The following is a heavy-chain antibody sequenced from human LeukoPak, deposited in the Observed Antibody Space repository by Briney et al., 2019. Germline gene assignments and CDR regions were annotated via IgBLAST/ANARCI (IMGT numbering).Heavy chain of an antibody. D-gene: IGHD6-13*01. Sequence: GRSLRLSCAASGFTFSSYAMHWVRQAPGKGLEWVAVISYDGSNKYYADSVKGRFTISRDNSKNTLYLQMNSLRAEDTAVYYCARDRRRQLVLQYYFDYWGQGTLVTVSS. CDR2: ISYDGSNK. CDR1: GFTFSSYA. J-gene: IGHJ4*02. CDR3: ARDRRRQLVLQYYFDY. V-gene: IGHV3-30-3*01.